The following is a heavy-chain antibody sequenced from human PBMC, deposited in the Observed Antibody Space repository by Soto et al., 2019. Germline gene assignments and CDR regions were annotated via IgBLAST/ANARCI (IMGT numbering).Heavy chain of an antibody. J-gene: IGHJ3*01. CDR1: GFTFNHYW. Sequence: EVQLVESEGGLVQRGGSLRLSCAASGFTFNHYWMHWVRQAPGQGLVWVSHIHSDGSTTTYAASVKGRFTISRDDAKHTLYLRMNSRRAEDAAVADCVRDDKGGFDQWGRGATVTVSS. V-gene: IGHV3-74*01. CDR2: IHSDGSTT. CDR3: VRDDKGGFDQ. D-gene: IGHD2-15*01.